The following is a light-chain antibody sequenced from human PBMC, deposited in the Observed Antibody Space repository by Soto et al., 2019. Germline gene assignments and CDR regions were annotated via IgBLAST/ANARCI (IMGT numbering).Light chain of an antibody. Sequence: QLVLTQSPSASASLGASVNLTCTLSSGHSSYAIAWHQQQPEKGPRYLMKLNSDGSHNKGDGIPDRFSGSSSGAGRYLTISSLQSEDEADYYCQTWGTGIRVFGGGTQLTVL. CDR1: SGHSSYA. V-gene: IGLV4-69*01. CDR3: QTWGTGIRV. J-gene: IGLJ3*02. CDR2: LNSDGSH.